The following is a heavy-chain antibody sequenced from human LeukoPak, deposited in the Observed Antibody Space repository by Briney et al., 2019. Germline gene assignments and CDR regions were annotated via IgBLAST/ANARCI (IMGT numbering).Heavy chain of an antibody. V-gene: IGHV3-15*01. Sequence: GGSLRLSCAASGFSFSRYNMNWVRQAPGKGLEWVGRIQSKTDGGTTDYAAPVKGRFTISRDDSKNTLYLQMNSLKTEDTAVYYCTTGAYTYVDYWGQGTLVTVSS. CDR3: TTGAYTYVDY. CDR2: IQSKTDGGTT. CDR1: GFSFSRYN. D-gene: IGHD5-18*01. J-gene: IGHJ4*02.